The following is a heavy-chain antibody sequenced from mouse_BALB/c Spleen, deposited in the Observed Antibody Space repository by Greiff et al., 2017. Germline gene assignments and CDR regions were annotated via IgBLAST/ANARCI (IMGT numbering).Heavy chain of an antibody. CDR3: ASSTN. D-gene: IGHD6-1*01. V-gene: IGHV3-2*02. CDR2: ISYSGST. Sequence: EVQLQQSGPGLVKPSQSLSLTCTVTGYSITSDYAWNWIRQFPGNKLEWMGYISYSGSTSYNPSLKSRISITRDTSKNQFFLQLNSVTTEDTATYYCASSTNWGQGTLVTVSA. CDR1: GYSITSDYA. J-gene: IGHJ3*01.